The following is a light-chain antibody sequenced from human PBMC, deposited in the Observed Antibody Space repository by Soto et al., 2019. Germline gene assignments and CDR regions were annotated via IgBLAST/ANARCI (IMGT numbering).Light chain of an antibody. V-gene: IGLV2-14*01. CDR3: SSYTNINTRACV. CDR1: SGDIGSYNR. CDR2: EVT. J-gene: IGLJ1*01. Sequence: QSVLTQPASVSGSPGQSITISCTGNSGDIGSYNRVSWYQQHPGKAPKLIIYEVTDRPSGVSNRFSGSKSGNTASLTISGLQAEDAAEYYCSSYTNINTRACVFGTGTKVTVL.